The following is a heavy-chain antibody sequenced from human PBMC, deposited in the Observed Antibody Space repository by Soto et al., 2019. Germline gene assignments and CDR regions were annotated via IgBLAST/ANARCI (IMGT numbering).Heavy chain of an antibody. Sequence: ASVKVSCKASGYTFTSYGISWVRQAPGQGLEWMGWISAYNGNTNYAQKLQGRVTMTTDTPTSTAYMELRSLRSDDTAVYYCARSTYYYDSSGYYPHDYWGQGTLVTVSS. D-gene: IGHD3-22*01. V-gene: IGHV1-18*01. CDR2: ISAYNGNT. CDR3: ARSTYYYDSSGYYPHDY. CDR1: GYTFTSYG. J-gene: IGHJ4*02.